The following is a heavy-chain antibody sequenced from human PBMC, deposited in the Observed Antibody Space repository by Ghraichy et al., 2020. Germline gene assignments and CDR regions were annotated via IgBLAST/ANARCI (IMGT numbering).Heavy chain of an antibody. Sequence: ESLNISCTVSGGSIGSSGYYWGWIRQPPGKGLEWIGSLYYGASSYYNPSLKSRVTISMYTPNNQFSLKLSSVTAADTAIYSCARVGARAAAGVIDYWGQGALVTVSP. D-gene: IGHD6-13*01. CDR3: ARVGARAAAGVIDY. J-gene: IGHJ4*02. CDR1: GGSIGSSGYY. V-gene: IGHV4-39*01. CDR2: LYYGASS.